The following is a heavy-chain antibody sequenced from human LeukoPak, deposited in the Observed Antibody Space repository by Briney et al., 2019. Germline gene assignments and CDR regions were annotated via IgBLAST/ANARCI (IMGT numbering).Heavy chain of an antibody. J-gene: IGHJ3*02. CDR1: GGTFSSYA. V-gene: IGHV1-69*13. Sequence: SVKVSCKASGGTFSSYAISWVRQAPGQGLEWMGGIIPIFGTANYAQKFQGRVTITADGSTSTAYMELSSLRSEDTAVYYCAREAYCSSTSCYTLAFDIWGQGTMVTVSS. D-gene: IGHD2-2*02. CDR2: IIPIFGTA. CDR3: AREAYCSSTSCYTLAFDI.